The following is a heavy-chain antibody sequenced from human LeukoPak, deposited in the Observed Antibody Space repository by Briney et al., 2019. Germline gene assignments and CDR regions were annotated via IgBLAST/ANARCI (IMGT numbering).Heavy chain of an antibody. CDR2: ISGSGGST. CDR3: AKDGYYGSGNYAPDY. J-gene: IGHJ4*02. Sequence: GGSLRLSCAASGFTFSSYAMSWVRQAPGKGLEWVSAISGSGGSTYYADSVKGRFTISRDNSKNTLYLQMNSLRAEDTAVYSCAKDGYYGSGNYAPDYWGQGTLVTVSS. CDR1: GFTFSSYA. D-gene: IGHD3-10*01. V-gene: IGHV3-23*01.